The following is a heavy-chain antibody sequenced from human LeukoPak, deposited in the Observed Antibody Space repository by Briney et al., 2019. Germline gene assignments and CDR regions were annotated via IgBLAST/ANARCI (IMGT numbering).Heavy chain of an antibody. D-gene: IGHD1-20*01. V-gene: IGHV3-48*03. CDR3: ARGPSGGNNLWMDY. Sequence: GGSLRLSCAASGFTFSSCEMNWARQAPGKGLEWVSYISSSGSPIYYADSVKGRFTISRDNAKNSLYLQMNSLRAEDTAVYYCARGPSGGNNLWMDYWGQGTLVTVSS. CDR1: GFTFSSCE. J-gene: IGHJ4*02. CDR2: ISSSGSPI.